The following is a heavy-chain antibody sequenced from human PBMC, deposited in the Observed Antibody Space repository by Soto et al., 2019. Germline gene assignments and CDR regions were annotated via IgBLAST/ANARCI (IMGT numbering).Heavy chain of an antibody. CDR1: GFSFTTSVVG. J-gene: IGHJ4*02. CDR2: GYWNGDK. D-gene: IGHD6-13*01. CDR3: ARRRLSRLPAAGYFDF. Sequence: QITLKESGPPLVKPTQTLTLTCTFSGFSFTTSVVGVGWIRHPPGKALEWLALGYWNGDKRYSPSLKSRLTITNDTSKDEVDLTMTNMDTVDTATYYCARRRLSRLPAAGYFDFWGEGIEVTVSS. V-gene: IGHV2-5*01.